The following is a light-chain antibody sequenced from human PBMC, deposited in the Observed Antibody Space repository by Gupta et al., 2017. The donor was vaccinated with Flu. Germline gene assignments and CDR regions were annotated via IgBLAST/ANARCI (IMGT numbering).Light chain of an antibody. J-gene: IGKJ1*01. CDR1: QSVVYIPNKRNS. Sequence: DIELTQSPDSLAVSLGERATSKCKSSQSVVYIPNKRNSIAWSQQKAGQPPHLLISRASTPASGVPDRGGSSGSGTEFRISRSRMQAEVGAIYYRQQYQRIPLTFGQGTRVEIK. CDR3: QQYQRIPLT. CDR2: RAS. V-gene: IGKV4-1*01.